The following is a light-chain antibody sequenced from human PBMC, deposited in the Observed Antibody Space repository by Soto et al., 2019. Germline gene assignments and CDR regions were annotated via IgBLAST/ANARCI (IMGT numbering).Light chain of an antibody. CDR1: QSVSSN. CDR3: QQLNSFPST. J-gene: IGKJ3*01. CDR2: GAS. Sequence: EIVMTQSPATLSVSPGERATLSCRASQSVSSNLAWYQQKAGQAPRLLIYGASTRATGIPDRFSGSGSGTEFTLTISSLQSGDFAVYYCQQLNSFPSTFGPGTKVDIK. V-gene: IGKV3-15*01.